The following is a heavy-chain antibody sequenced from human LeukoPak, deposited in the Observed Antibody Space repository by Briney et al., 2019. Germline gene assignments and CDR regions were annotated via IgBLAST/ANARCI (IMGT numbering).Heavy chain of an antibody. D-gene: IGHD1-26*01. Sequence: GGSLRLSCAASGFTFSSYAMSWVRQAPGKGLEWVSAISGSGGSTYYADSVKGRFTISRDNPKNTLYLQMNSLRAEDTAVYYCAKAGRIVGESYFDYWGQGTLVTVSS. V-gene: IGHV3-23*01. CDR3: AKAGRIVGESYFDY. CDR2: ISGSGGST. CDR1: GFTFSSYA. J-gene: IGHJ4*02.